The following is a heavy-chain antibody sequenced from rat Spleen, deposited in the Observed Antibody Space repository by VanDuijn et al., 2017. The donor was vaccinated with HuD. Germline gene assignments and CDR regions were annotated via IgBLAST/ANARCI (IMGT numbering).Heavy chain of an antibody. V-gene: IGHV5-31*01. Sequence: EVQLVESGGGLVQPGGSLKLSCAVSGFTFNNYWMTWIRQAPGKGLEWVASITNTGGSTYYPDSVKGRFTISRDNAKNTQYLQMDSLRSEDTATYYCTRGYVIDAWGQGASVTVSS. CDR3: TRGYVIDA. CDR2: ITNTGGST. CDR1: GFTFNNYW. J-gene: IGHJ4*01.